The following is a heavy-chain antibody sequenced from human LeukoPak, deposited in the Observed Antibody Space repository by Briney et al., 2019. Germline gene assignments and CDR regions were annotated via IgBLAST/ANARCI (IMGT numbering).Heavy chain of an antibody. CDR2: INHSGST. J-gene: IGHJ4*02. CDR1: GGSFSGYY. Sequence: SETLSLTCAVYGGSFSGYYWSWIRQPPGKGLEWIGEINHSGSTNYNPSLKSRVTISVDTSKNQFSLKLSSVTAADTAVYYCARDRAAQPGSSPFDYWGQGTLVTVSS. V-gene: IGHV4-34*01. CDR3: ARDRAAQPGSSPFDY. D-gene: IGHD1-26*01.